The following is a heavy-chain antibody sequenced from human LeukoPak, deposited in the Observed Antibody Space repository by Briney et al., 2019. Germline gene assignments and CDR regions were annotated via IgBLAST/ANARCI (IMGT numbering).Heavy chain of an antibody. V-gene: IGHV1-8*01. Sequence: ASVKVSCKASGYTFTSYDINRVRQATGQGLEWMGWMNPNSGNTGYAQKFQGRVTMTRNTSISTVYMELSSLRSEDTAVYYCARDPKLNWFDPWGQGTLVTVSS. CDR1: GYTFTSYD. CDR2: MNPNSGNT. J-gene: IGHJ5*02. CDR3: ARDPKLNWFDP.